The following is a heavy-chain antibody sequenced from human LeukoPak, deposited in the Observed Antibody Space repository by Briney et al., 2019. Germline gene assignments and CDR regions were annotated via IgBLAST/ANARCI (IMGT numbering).Heavy chain of an antibody. D-gene: IGHD2-21*02. CDR1: GHRFTDNY. V-gene: IGHV1-2*02. Sequence: GASVKVSCKASGHRFTDNYMHWVRQAPGQGLEWMGWINPNSGDTNYAQKFQARLTVTRDTSISTVYMELTSLRSDDTAVYYCARGTAIDYLTPDIWGQGTMVTVSS. CDR3: ARGTAIDYLTPDI. J-gene: IGHJ3*02. CDR2: INPNSGDT.